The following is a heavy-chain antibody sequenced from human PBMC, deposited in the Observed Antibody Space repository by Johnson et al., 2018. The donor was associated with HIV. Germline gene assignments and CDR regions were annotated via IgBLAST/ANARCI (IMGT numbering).Heavy chain of an antibody. D-gene: IGHD2-21*01. J-gene: IGHJ3*02. CDR3: AKAYCPGCDGFDI. Sequence: VQLVESGGGLIQPGGSLRLSCAASGFTFSSYDMHWVRQAPGKGLEWVANIKQDGSEKYYVDSVKGRFTISRDNSKNTLFLQMDSLRTEDTGVYYCAKAYCPGCDGFDIWGQGTLVTVSS. CDR2: IKQDGSEK. V-gene: IGHV3-7*04. CDR1: GFTFSSYD.